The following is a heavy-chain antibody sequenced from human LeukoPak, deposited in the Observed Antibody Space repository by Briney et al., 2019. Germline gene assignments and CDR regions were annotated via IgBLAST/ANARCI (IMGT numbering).Heavy chain of an antibody. J-gene: IGHJ1*01. CDR1: GFTFSNFW. CDR2: IKQDGIEK. V-gene: IGHV3-7*01. Sequence: PGGSLRLSCAASGFTFSNFWMTWIRQAPGKGLEWVANIKQDGIEKYYVDAVEGRFTVSRDNTKNKLFLQMDSLRAEDTAVYYCARGSSGYYCDHFQTWGQGSLVTVSS. D-gene: IGHD3-22*01. CDR3: ARGSSGYYCDHFQT.